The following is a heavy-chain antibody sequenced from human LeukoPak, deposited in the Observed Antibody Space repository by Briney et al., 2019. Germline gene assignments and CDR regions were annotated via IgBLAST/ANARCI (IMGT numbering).Heavy chain of an antibody. CDR1: GFTFSSYA. Sequence: GGPLRLSCAASGFTFSSYAMRWVRQAPGKGLEGVSAISGSGGSTYYADSVKGRFTISRDNSKNTLYLQMNSLRAEDTAVYYCAKDFHRITIFGVVTLTLDYWGQGTLVTVSS. CDR3: AKDFHRITIFGVVTLTLDY. D-gene: IGHD3-3*01. J-gene: IGHJ4*02. V-gene: IGHV3-23*01. CDR2: ISGSGGST.